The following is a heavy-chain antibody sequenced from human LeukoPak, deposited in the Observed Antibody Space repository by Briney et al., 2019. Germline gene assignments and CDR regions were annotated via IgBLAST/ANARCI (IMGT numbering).Heavy chain of an antibody. CDR3: ARDRGGYYFDY. D-gene: IGHD6-25*01. CDR1: GGSFSGYY. J-gene: IGHJ4*02. V-gene: IGHV4-34*01. CDR2: IDHTGST. Sequence: PSETLSLTCAVYGGSFSGYYWDWIRQPPGKGLEWIGNIDHTGSTYYNPSLKSRVTISVDTSKNQFSLKLSSMTAADTAVYYCARDRGGYYFDYWGQGTLVPVSS.